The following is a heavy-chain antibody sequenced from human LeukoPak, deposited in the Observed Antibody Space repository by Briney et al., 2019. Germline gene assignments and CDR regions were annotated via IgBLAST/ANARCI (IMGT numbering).Heavy chain of an antibody. V-gene: IGHV3-15*01. CDR2: IKSKTGGGTP. Sequence: GGSLRLSCAASGFTFTNAWMIWVRQAPGEGLEWVGRIKSKTGGGTPDYGAPVKGRFTISRDDSKNTLFLQMNSLKTEDTGVYFCTTGYWSSSSKYHGDDAFDVWGQGTMVTVSS. D-gene: IGHD2-2*03. J-gene: IGHJ3*01. CDR3: TTGYWSSSSKYHGDDAFDV. CDR1: GFTFTNAW.